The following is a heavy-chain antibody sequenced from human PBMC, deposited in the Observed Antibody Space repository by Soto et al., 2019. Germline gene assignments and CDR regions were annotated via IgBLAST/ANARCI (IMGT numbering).Heavy chain of an antibody. J-gene: IGHJ6*02. D-gene: IGHD6-19*01. CDR2: ISAYNGNT. CDR3: ARDYIAVAGTGYYYYYGMDV. Sequence: ASVKVSCKASGYTFTSYGISWVRQAPGQGLEWMGWISAYNGNTNYAQKLQGRVTMTTDTSTSIAYMELRSLRSDDTAVYYCARDYIAVAGTGYYYYYGMDVWGQGTTVTVSS. CDR1: GYTFTSYG. V-gene: IGHV1-18*04.